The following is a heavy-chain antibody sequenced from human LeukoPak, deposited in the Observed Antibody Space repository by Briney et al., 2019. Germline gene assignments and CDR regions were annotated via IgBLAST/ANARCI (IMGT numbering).Heavy chain of an antibody. CDR1: GYIFTDYY. Sequence: ASVKVSCKASGYIFTDYYMHWVRQAPGQELGWMGRINPNSGGTNYAQKFQGRVTMTRDTSISTAYTELSSLRSEDTATYYCARGELVGVGVISVGWFDPWGQGTLVTVSS. CDR3: ARGELVGVGVISVGWFDP. V-gene: IGHV1/OR15-1*01. D-gene: IGHD3-10*01. J-gene: IGHJ5*02. CDR2: INPNSGGT.